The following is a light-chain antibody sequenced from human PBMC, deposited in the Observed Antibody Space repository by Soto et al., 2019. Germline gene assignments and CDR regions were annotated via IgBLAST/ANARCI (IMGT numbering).Light chain of an antibody. V-gene: IGKV1-13*02. CDR2: DVS. J-gene: IGKJ5*01. CDR1: QDIRGA. Sequence: AIQLTQSPSSLSASVGDRVTITCRASQDIRGALAWYQQKPGKPPKLLIFDVSSLQIGVPSRFSGSGSGTDFTLTISSLPAEDFATYYCQQFNTYPITFGQGTRLEIK. CDR3: QQFNTYPIT.